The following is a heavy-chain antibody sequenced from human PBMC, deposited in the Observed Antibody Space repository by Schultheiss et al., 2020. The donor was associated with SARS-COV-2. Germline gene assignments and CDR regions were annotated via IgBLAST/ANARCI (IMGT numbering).Heavy chain of an antibody. CDR3: ARDQAFLDIVVVPAAIPDYYGMDV. CDR1: GFTFSSYS. CDR2: ISSSSSYI. J-gene: IGHJ6*02. V-gene: IGHV3-21*01. Sequence: GGSLRLSCAASGFTFSSYSMNWVRQAPGKGLEWVSSISSSSSYIYYADSVKGRFTISRDNAKNSLYLQMNSLRAEDTAVYYCARDQAFLDIVVVPAAIPDYYGMDVWGQGTTVTVSS. D-gene: IGHD2-2*03.